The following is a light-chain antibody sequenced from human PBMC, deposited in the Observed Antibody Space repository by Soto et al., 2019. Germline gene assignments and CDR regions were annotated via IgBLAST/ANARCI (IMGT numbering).Light chain of an antibody. CDR2: EAS. J-gene: IGKJ5*01. CDR1: QNINSY. Sequence: DMEMSQSPSSLSGSVEDRVTITCRARQNINSYLNWYQQKPGKAPKLLIYEASTLQSGVPSRFSGSGSGTEFTLTISGLLPEDFAAYHCQQLYTLPFTFGQGTRLEIK. V-gene: IGKV1-9*01. CDR3: QQLYTLPFT.